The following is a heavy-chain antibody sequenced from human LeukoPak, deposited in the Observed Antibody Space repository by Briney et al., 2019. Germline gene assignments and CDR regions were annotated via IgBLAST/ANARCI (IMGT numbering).Heavy chain of an antibody. CDR3: VGGIVVVPAAITWGYYYYYMDV. D-gene: IGHD2-2*02. CDR1: GGSISSGSYY. V-gene: IGHV4-61*02. J-gene: IGHJ6*03. Sequence: PSQTLSLTCTVSGGSISSGSYYWSWIRQPAGKGREWIGRIYTSGSTNYNPSLKSRVTISEDTSKNQFSLKLSSVTAADTAVYYCVGGIVVVPAAITWGYYYYYMDVWGKGTTVTVSS. CDR2: IYTSGST.